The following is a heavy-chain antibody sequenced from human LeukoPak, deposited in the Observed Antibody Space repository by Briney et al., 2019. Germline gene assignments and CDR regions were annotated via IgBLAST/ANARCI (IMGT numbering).Heavy chain of an antibody. Sequence: GGSLRLSCAASGFTFSSYSMNWVRQAPGKGLEWASSISSSSSYIYYADSVKGRFTISRDNAKNSLYLQMNSLRAEDTAVYYCAREYYNWNDVGAFDIWGQGTMVTVSS. CDR3: AREYYNWNDVGAFDI. CDR1: GFTFSSYS. CDR2: ISSSSSYI. J-gene: IGHJ3*02. V-gene: IGHV3-21*01. D-gene: IGHD1-20*01.